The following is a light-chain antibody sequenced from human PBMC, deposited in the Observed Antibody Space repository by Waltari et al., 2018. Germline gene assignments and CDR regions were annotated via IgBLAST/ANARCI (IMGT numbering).Light chain of an antibody. CDR2: ADH. CDR1: SGSIASHY. CDR3: QSYDGTNWV. Sequence: NFMLTQSHSVSESPGKTVTISCSGSSGSIASHYVQWYQQRPGSAPHTVIYADHQRPSGVPDPFSGAIDSSSNSASLTISGLKTEDEADYYCQSYDGTNWVFGGGTKLTVL. J-gene: IGLJ3*02. V-gene: IGLV6-57*02.